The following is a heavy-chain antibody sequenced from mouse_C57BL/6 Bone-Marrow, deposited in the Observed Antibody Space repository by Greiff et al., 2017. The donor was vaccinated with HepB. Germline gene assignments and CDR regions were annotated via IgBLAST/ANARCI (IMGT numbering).Heavy chain of an antibody. J-gene: IGHJ2*01. Sequence: QVQLKQSGAELVRPGPSVKLSCKASGYTFTSYWMHWVKQRPGQGLEWIGVIDPSDSYTNYNQKFKGKATLTVDSSSSTAYMQLSSLTSEDSAVYYCARGGYWGQGTTLTVSS. CDR3: ARGGY. CDR1: GYTFTSYW. CDR2: IDPSDSYT. V-gene: IGHV1-59*01.